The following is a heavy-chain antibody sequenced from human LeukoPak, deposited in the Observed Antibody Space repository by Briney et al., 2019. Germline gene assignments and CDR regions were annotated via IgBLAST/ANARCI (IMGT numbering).Heavy chain of an antibody. V-gene: IGHV3-23*01. Sequence: GGCVRLSCAASVFTFSSHAMSWVRQAPAKGLEWVSALSSNGGGTYYADSVKGRFTISRDNCKNTLYLQMNSLRAEDTALYFCASIEATSATGYWGQGTLVTVSS. D-gene: IGHD6-13*01. CDR1: VFTFSSHA. CDR2: LSSNGGGT. CDR3: ASIEATSATGY. J-gene: IGHJ4*02.